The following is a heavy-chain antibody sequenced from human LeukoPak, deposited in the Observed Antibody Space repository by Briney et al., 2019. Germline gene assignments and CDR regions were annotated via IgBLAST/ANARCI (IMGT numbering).Heavy chain of an antibody. CDR1: GGSISSYY. J-gene: IGHJ6*02. Sequence: SETLSLTCTVSGGSISSYYWSWIRQPPGKGLEWIGYIYYSGSTYYNPSLKSRVTISVDTSKNQFSLNLSSVTAADSALYYCARVRYSYGYYYAMDVWGQGTTVTVSS. D-gene: IGHD5-18*01. CDR2: IYYSGST. V-gene: IGHV4-59*04. CDR3: ARVRYSYGYYYAMDV.